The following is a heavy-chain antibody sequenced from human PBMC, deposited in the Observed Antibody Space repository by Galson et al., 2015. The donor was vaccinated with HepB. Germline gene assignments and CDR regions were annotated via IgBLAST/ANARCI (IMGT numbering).Heavy chain of an antibody. Sequence: SLRLSCAASGFTFSSYGMHWVRQAPGKGLEWVAVISYDGSNKYYADSVKGRFTISRDNSKNTLYLQMNSLRAEDTAVYYCAKEEDGSLDYWGQGTLVTVSS. CDR1: GFTFSSYG. D-gene: IGHD1-26*01. V-gene: IGHV3-30*18. J-gene: IGHJ4*02. CDR3: AKEEDGSLDY. CDR2: ISYDGSNK.